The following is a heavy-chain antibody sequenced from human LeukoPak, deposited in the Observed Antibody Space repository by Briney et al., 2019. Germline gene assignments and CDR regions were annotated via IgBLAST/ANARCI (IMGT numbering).Heavy chain of an antibody. CDR1: GGSIINYY. CDR2: IYYSRST. CDR3: ARPSRTGSGWDAFDI. J-gene: IGHJ3*02. D-gene: IGHD3-22*01. V-gene: IGHV4-59*08. Sequence: SEPLSLTCTVSGGSIINYYWRWLRQPPGKELEWIGYIYYSRSTNYNPSLTSRVTISVDTSKNQFSLNLSSVTAAETAVYYCARPSRTGSGWDAFDIWGQGTMVTVSS.